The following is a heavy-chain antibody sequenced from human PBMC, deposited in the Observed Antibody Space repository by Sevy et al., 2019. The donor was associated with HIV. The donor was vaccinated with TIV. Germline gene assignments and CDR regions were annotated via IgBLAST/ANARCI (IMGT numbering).Heavy chain of an antibody. V-gene: IGHV4-31*03. J-gene: IGHJ3*02. CDR3: ATHPNYYDSTGFPHGLNI. CDR2: IYRSGSA. Sequence: SETLSLTCTVSGGSINTGGYYWSWIRQHPGKGLEWIGYIYRSGSAFYNPSLESRVTISVDTSKNQFSLKLSSVTAAARAVYYCATHPNYYDSTGFPHGLNIWGQGTMVTVSS. CDR1: GGSINTGGYY. D-gene: IGHD3-22*01.